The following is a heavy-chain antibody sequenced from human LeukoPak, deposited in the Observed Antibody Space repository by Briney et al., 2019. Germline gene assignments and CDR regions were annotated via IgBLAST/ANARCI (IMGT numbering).Heavy chain of an antibody. J-gene: IGHJ5*02. CDR3: ALSQAYSGYDYGWFAP. CDR2: IYYSGST. CDR1: GGSISSYY. D-gene: IGHD5-12*01. V-gene: IGHV4-59*01. Sequence: PSETLSLTCTVSGGSISSYYWSWLRQPPGKGLEWIGYIYYSGSTNYNPSLKSRVTISVDTSKNQFSLKLSSVTAADTAVYYCALSQAYSGYDYGWFAPWGQGTLVTVSS.